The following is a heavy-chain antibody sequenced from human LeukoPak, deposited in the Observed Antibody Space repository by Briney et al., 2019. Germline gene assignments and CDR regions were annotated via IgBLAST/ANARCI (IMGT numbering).Heavy chain of an antibody. V-gene: IGHV4-4*07. D-gene: IGHD2/OR15-2a*01. CDR3: ARAGISPPHYFFDY. CDR1: GASINKDY. J-gene: IGHJ4*01. CDR2: IHPSGIT. Sequence: SETLSLTCTVSGASINKDYWAWIRQPAGKGLEWIGRIHPSGITHQNPSLRGRVTMSIDASKNQFSLNLSSVTAADTAVYYCARAGISPPHYFFDYWGQGTLVTVSS.